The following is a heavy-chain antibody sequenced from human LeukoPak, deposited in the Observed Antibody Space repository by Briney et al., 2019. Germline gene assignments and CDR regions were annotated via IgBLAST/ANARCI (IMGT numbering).Heavy chain of an antibody. Sequence: GGSLRLSCAASGFTFSSYAMSWVRQAPGKGLEWVSAISGSGGNTYYADSVKGRFTISRDNSKNTDYLQMNSLRAEDTAVYYCAKDFKGLTIVAASTFDYWGQGTLVTVSS. CDR1: GFTFSSYA. D-gene: IGHD6-13*01. J-gene: IGHJ4*02. V-gene: IGHV3-23*01. CDR3: AKDFKGLTIVAASTFDY. CDR2: ISGSGGNT.